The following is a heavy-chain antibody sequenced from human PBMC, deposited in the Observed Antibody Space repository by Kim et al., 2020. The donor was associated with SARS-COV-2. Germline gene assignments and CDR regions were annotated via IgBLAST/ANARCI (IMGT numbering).Heavy chain of an antibody. CDR1: GFTFRIYA. V-gene: IGHV3-21*01. D-gene: IGHD2-2*01. J-gene: IGHJ4*01. CDR3: ASVPAALARLYYFDN. Sequence: GGSLRLSCAASGFTFRIYAMTWVRQAPGKGLEWVSSISGSSTFIYYADSVKGRFTISRDNAKNSLYLQMDSLRAEDTAVYYCASVPAALARLYYFDNWG. CDR2: ISGSSTFI.